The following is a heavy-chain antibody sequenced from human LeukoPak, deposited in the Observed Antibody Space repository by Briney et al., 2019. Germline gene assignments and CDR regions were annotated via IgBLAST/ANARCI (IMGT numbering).Heavy chain of an antibody. CDR1: GGSISSGGYY. CDR2: IYHSGST. D-gene: IGHD6-13*01. CDR3: AKEISSWYSPYDAFDI. J-gene: IGHJ3*02. Sequence: TLSLTCTVSGGSISSGGYYWSWIRQPPGKGLEWIGCIYHSGSTYYNPSLKSRVTISVDTSKNQFSLKLSSVTAADTAVYYCAKEISSWYSPYDAFDIWGQGTMVTVSS. V-gene: IGHV4-30-2*01.